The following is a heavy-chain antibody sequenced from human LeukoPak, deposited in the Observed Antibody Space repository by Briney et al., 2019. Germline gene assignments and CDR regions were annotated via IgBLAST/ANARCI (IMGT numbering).Heavy chain of an antibody. J-gene: IGHJ4*02. Sequence: PGGSLRLSCAASGFTFSSYEMNWIRQVPGKGLEWVSYISGSGSTIYYADSVKGRFTISRDNAKNSLYLQMNSLRAEDTAVYYCARDYYDNSGRLDYRGQGTLVTVSS. CDR3: ARDYYDNSGRLDY. V-gene: IGHV3-48*03. CDR2: ISGSGSTI. D-gene: IGHD3-22*01. CDR1: GFTFSSYE.